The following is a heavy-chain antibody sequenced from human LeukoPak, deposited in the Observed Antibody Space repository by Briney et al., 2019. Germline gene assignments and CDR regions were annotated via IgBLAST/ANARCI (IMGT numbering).Heavy chain of an antibody. D-gene: IGHD3-10*01. CDR2: INHTGST. V-gene: IGHV4-34*01. Sequence: SETLSLTCAVYGGSFSGYYWSWIRQPPGKGLEWIGEINHTGSTNYNSSLKSRVTISVDTSKNQFSLKLSSVTAADTAVYYCARDGETGVDYWGQGTLVTVSS. J-gene: IGHJ4*02. CDR1: GGSFSGYY. CDR3: ARDGETGVDY.